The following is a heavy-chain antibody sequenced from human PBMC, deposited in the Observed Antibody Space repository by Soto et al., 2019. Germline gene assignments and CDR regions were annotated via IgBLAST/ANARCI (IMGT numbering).Heavy chain of an antibody. J-gene: IGHJ4*02. Sequence: QVQLVQSGAEVKRPGSSVKVSCKASGDTFTFYSINWVRQAPGLGLEWMGRINPILSMSNYAQRFQGRVTMTAAKSTSTDYMELSSLRSEDSATYYCASSYGSGYRAFDYWGQGALVTVSS. CDR1: GDTFTFYS. D-gene: IGHD3-10*01. V-gene: IGHV1-69*02. CDR3: ASSYGSGYRAFDY. CDR2: INPILSMS.